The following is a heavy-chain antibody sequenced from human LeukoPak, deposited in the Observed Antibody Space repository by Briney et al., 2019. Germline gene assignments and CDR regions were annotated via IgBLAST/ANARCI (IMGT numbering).Heavy chain of an antibody. D-gene: IGHD4-17*01. Sequence: GRSLRLSCAGSGFRFGRYGMHWVRQTPGKGLEWVAMIWYDGSKKNYADSVKGRFTMSRDNSKNTVYLEMNSLRVEDTAVYYCTRDREVTKGNWFGPWGQGTLVTVSS. CDR1: GFRFGRYG. CDR2: IWYDGSKK. CDR3: TRDREVTKGNWFGP. V-gene: IGHV3-33*01. J-gene: IGHJ5*02.